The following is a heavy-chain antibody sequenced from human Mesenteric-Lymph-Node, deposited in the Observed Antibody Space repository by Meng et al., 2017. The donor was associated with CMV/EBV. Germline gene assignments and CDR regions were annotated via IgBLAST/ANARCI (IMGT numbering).Heavy chain of an antibody. CDR1: A. V-gene: IGHV3-23*03. Sequence: AMSWVRQAPGKGLEWVAFIYSGGSSSYYADAVKDQFTISRDNSKNTLFLQMNSLRAEDTAVYYCAKVFSAHYSDSSGYYPYFDNWGQGTLVTVSS. CDR2: IYSGGSSS. J-gene: IGHJ4*02. D-gene: IGHD3-22*01. CDR3: AKVFSAHYSDSSGYYPYFDN.